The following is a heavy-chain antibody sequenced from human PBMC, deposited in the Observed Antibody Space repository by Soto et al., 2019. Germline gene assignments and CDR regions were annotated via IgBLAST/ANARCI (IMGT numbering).Heavy chain of an antibody. CDR2: INSTGVTT. V-gene: IGHV3-48*03. D-gene: IGHD3-9*01. J-gene: IGHJ1*01. Sequence: GGSLRLSCAASGFNFRNYEKNWVRQAQGKGLGWVTYINSTGVTTYYAESVAGRFTISRDNAKSSLFLHLSSLRVEDTAVYYCARYGTRADWWGLGTQVTVSS. CDR1: GFNFRNYE. CDR3: ARYGTRADW.